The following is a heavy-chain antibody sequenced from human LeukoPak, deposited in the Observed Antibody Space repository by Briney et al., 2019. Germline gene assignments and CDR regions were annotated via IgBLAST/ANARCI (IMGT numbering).Heavy chain of an antibody. CDR3: ARARWVAATKYYFNY. D-gene: IGHD2-15*01. CDR1: GFTFSDYY. J-gene: IGHJ4*02. CDR2: ISNSGRTI. V-gene: IGHV3-11*01. Sequence: GGSLRLSCAASGFTFSDYYMSWIRQAPGKGLEWVSFISNSGRTIYYPDSVKGRFTISRDNAKNSLYLQMNSLRAEDTAVYYCARARWVAATKYYFNYWGQGTLVTVSS.